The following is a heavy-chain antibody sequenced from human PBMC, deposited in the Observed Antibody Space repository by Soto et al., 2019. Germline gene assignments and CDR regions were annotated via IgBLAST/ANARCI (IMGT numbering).Heavy chain of an antibody. D-gene: IGHD2-21*01. Sequence: SETLSLTCTVSGASISSYYWSWIRQPPGKGLEWIGYIYYSGSTNYNPSLKSRVTISVDTSKNQFSLRLTSATAADTAVYYCARSHSVFGMDVWGQGTTVTVSS. CDR1: GASISSYY. CDR3: ARSHSVFGMDV. CDR2: IYYSGST. V-gene: IGHV4-59*01. J-gene: IGHJ6*02.